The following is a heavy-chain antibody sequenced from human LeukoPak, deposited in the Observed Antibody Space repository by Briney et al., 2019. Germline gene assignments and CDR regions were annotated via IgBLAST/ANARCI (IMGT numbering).Heavy chain of an antibody. CDR3: TTLRTSGWYQDS. CDR2: ISSSGITI. V-gene: IGHV3-11*01. D-gene: IGHD6-19*01. CDR1: GFTFSDYY. Sequence: GGSLRLSCAVSGFTFSDYYMSWIRQAPGEGLEWVSYISSSGITIYYADSVKGRFTVSRDNAKDSLYLQMDSLRAEDTAVYYCTTLRTSGWYQDSWGQGTLVTVSS. J-gene: IGHJ4*02.